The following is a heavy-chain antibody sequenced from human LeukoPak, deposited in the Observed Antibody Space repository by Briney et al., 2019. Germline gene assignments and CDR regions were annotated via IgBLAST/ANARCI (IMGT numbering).Heavy chain of an antibody. Sequence: SETLSLTCTVSGGSISSYYWSWIRQPAGKGLEWIGRIYTSGSTNYNPSLKSRVTISVDTSKNQFSLKLSSVTAADTAVYYCARGRPYYDFWSGSDNWFDPWGQGTLVTVSS. CDR2: IYTSGST. D-gene: IGHD3-3*01. J-gene: IGHJ5*02. CDR3: ARGRPYYDFWSGSDNWFDP. CDR1: GGSISSYY. V-gene: IGHV4-4*07.